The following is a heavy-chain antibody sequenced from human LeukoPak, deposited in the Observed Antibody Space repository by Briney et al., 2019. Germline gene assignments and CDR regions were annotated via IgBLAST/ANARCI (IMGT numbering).Heavy chain of an antibody. V-gene: IGHV4-61*01. CDR1: GGSVSSDSYY. D-gene: IGHD1-26*01. Sequence: KPSGTLSLTCTVSGGSVSSDSYYWNWIRQPPGKGLEWIGYIYNSGSTNYNPSLKSRVTISVDTSKNQLSLKMSSLTAADTAVYYCATGGSLLEYFDFWGQGTLVTVSS. CDR3: ATGGSLLEYFDF. J-gene: IGHJ4*02. CDR2: IYNSGST.